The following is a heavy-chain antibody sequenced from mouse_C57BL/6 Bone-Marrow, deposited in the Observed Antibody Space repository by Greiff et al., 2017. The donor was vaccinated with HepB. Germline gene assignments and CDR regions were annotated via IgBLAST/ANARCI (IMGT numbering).Heavy chain of an antibody. J-gene: IGHJ2*01. CDR3: TTLYDYGTY. V-gene: IGHV14-4*01. CDR1: GFNIKDDY. D-gene: IGHD2-4*01. Sequence: EVKVEESGAELVRPGASVKLSCTASGFNIKDDYMHWVKQRPEQGLEWIGWIDPENGDTEYASKFQGKATITADTSSNTAYLQLSSLTSEDTAVYYCTTLYDYGTYWGQGTTLTVSS. CDR2: IDPENGDT.